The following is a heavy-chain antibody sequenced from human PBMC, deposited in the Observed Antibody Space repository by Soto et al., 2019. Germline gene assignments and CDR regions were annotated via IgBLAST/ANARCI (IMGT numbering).Heavy chain of an antibody. CDR1: GFTFNAYA. J-gene: IGHJ4*02. V-gene: IGHV3-23*01. D-gene: IGHD4-4*01. CDR2: IGGSGGNR. Sequence: EVQLLESGGGLVQPGGSLRLSCAASGFTFNAYAMTWVRQAPGKGLEWVSAIGGSGGNRYYADSVRGRFTISRDNSKDTVGLQMNRLRVADTAVYYCARVASDYINSVDNWGQGILVTVSS. CDR3: ARVASDYINSVDN.